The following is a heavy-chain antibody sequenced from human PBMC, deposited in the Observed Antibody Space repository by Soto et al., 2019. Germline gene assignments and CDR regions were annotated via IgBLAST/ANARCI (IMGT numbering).Heavy chain of an antibody. V-gene: IGHV4-39*01. J-gene: IGHJ5*02. CDR3: ARTRAIFGVGWFDP. Sequence: PSETLSLTCTVSGGSISSSSYYWGWIRQPPGKGLEWIGSIYYSGSTYYNPSLKSRVTISVDTSKNQFSLKLSSVTAADTAVYYCARTRAIFGVGWFDPWGQGTLVTVSS. CDR2: IYYSGST. D-gene: IGHD3-3*01. CDR1: GGSISSSSYY.